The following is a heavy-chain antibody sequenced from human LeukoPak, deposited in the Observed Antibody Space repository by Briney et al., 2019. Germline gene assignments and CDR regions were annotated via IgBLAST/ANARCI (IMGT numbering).Heavy chain of an antibody. CDR2: ISYDGSHK. CDR3: ARGLRGVSISLSGDY. V-gene: IGHV3-30*04. D-gene: IGHD3-3*01. J-gene: IGHJ4*02. Sequence: PGGSLRLSCAASGFTFSSYAMHWVRQAPSKGLEWVAVISYDGSHKYYADSVKGRFTISRDSSKSTLYLQMNSLRAEDTAVYYCARGLRGVSISLSGDYWGQGTLVTVSS. CDR1: GFTFSSYA.